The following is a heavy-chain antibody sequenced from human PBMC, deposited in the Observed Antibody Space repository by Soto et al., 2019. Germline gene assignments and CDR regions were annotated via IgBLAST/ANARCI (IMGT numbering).Heavy chain of an antibody. CDR1: GGSISSDDYS. CDR2: IYHSGST. V-gene: IGHV4-30-2*01. D-gene: IGHD5-18*01. CDR3: ASIQLWSPYYYYGMDV. Sequence: SETLSLTCAVSGGSISSDDYSWSWIRQPPGKGLEWIGYIYHSGSTYYNPSLKSRVTISVDRSKNQFSLKLSSVTAADTAVYYCASIQLWSPYYYYGMDVWGQGTTVTVSS. J-gene: IGHJ6*02.